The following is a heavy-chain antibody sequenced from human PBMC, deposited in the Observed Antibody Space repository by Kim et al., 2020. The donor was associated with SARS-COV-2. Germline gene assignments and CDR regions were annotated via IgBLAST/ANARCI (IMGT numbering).Heavy chain of an antibody. CDR2: FSSSNRYV. D-gene: IGHD2-2*01. CDR3: VVVPSATHLFDF. V-gene: IGHV3-21*01. Sequence: GGSLRLSCVASEFTFSTYTMYWVRQAPGTGMEWVSSFSSSNRYVNYADSVMGRFTISRDNAKNSLFLDRNSLRAEDTAVYYGVVVPSATHLFDFWGQGT. J-gene: IGHJ3*01. CDR1: EFTFSTYT.